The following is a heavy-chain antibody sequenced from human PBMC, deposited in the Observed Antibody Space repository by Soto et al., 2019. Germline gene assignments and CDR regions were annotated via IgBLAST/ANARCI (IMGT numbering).Heavy chain of an antibody. CDR2: INPGNRIT. CDR1: GFPFTNYF. CDR3: ARDPNYYDFWAGSYYYHGMDV. J-gene: IGHJ6*02. Sequence: ASVKVSCKTSGFPFTNYFVHWVRQAPGQGLEWMGTINPGNRITNYALKFQGRVAMTRDTSTNTVYLELSSLRSEDTAVYSCARDPNYYDFWAGSYYYHGMDVWGQGTTVTVSS. V-gene: IGHV1-46*01. D-gene: IGHD3-22*01.